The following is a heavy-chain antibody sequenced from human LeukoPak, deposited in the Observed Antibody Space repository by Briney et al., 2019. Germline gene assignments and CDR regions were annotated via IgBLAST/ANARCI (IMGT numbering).Heavy chain of an antibody. CDR2: ISGGGAGI. D-gene: IGHD3-22*01. CDR1: GFTFSNYA. V-gene: IGHV3-23*01. CDR3: ARDGFDYYDSSGFPYLDY. J-gene: IGHJ4*02. Sequence: PGGSLRLSCAASGFTFSNYAMSWVRQAPGKGLQWVSGISGGGAGIYYTDSVKGRFTISRDNSKNTSYLQMNSLRAEDTAVYFCARDGFDYYDSSGFPYLDYWGQGTLVTVSS.